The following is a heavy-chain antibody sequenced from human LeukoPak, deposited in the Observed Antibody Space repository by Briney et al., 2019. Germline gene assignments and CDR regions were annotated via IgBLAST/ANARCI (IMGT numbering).Heavy chain of an antibody. CDR3: ARDYSGEWTWDY. Sequence: ASVKVSCTASGYNFINHHMHWVRQAPGQGLEWMGIIDPNGDSARYAQKFQGRVTMTRDTSTSTDYLEVRSLRSEDTAVYYCARDYSGEWTWDYWGQGTLVTVSS. V-gene: IGHV1-46*01. J-gene: IGHJ4*02. CDR2: IDPNGDSA. CDR1: GYNFINHH. D-gene: IGHD1-26*01.